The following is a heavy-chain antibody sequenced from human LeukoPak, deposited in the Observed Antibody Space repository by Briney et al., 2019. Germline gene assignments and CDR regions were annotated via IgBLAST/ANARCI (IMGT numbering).Heavy chain of an antibody. Sequence: GASVKVSCKVSGYTLTELSMHWVRQAPGKGLGWMGGFDPEDGETIYAQKFQGRVTMTEDTSTDTAYMELSSLRSEDTAVYYCARGSVPGIAVAVGFDYWGQGTLVTVSS. CDR3: ARGSVPGIAVAVGFDY. V-gene: IGHV1-24*01. D-gene: IGHD6-19*01. CDR1: GYTLTELS. CDR2: FDPEDGET. J-gene: IGHJ4*02.